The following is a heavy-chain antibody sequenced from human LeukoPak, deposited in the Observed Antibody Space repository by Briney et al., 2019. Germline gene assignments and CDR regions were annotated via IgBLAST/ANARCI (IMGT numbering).Heavy chain of an antibody. CDR2: ISAYNGNT. Sequence: GASVKVSCKASGYTFTSYGISWVRQAPGQGLEWMGWISAYNGNTNYAQKLQGRVTMTTDTSTSTAHMELRSLRSDDTAVYYCARDNAAMVTSYYYYGMDVWGQGTTVTASS. V-gene: IGHV1-18*01. D-gene: IGHD5-18*01. CDR3: ARDNAAMVTSYYYYGMDV. CDR1: GYTFTSYG. J-gene: IGHJ6*02.